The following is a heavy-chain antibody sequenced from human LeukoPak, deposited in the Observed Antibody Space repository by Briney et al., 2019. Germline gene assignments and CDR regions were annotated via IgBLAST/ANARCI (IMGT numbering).Heavy chain of an antibody. V-gene: IGHV3-21*04. CDR1: GFTFSSYS. CDR2: ISSSSSYI. J-gene: IGHJ6*03. Sequence: GGSLGLSCAASGFTFSSYSMNWVRQAPGKGLEWVSSISSSSSYIYYADSVKGRFTISRDNAKNSLYLQMNSLRAEDTAVYYCAKDGGEYYDILTGYYPRLYYMDVWGKGTTVTISS. CDR3: AKDGGEYYDILTGYYPRLYYMDV. D-gene: IGHD3-9*01.